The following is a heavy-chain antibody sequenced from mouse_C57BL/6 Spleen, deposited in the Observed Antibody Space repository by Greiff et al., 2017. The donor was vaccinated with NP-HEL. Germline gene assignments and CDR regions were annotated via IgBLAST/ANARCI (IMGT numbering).Heavy chain of an antibody. CDR3: ARSGRLGFAY. CDR2: IDPSDSYT. V-gene: IGHV1-59*01. CDR1: GYTFTSYW. D-gene: IGHD2-4*01. J-gene: IGHJ3*01. Sequence: QVQLQQPGAELVRPGTSVKLSCKASGYTFTSYWMHWVKQRPGQGLEWIGVIDPSDSYTNYNQKFKGKATLTVDTSSSTAYMQLSSLTSEDSAVYYCARSGRLGFAYWGQGTLVTVSA.